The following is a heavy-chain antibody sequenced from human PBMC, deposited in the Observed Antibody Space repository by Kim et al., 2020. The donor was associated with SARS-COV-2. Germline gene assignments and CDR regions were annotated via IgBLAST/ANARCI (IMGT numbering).Heavy chain of an antibody. J-gene: IGHJ4*02. CDR3: ASGRIAAAF. Sequence: SEKYYVDSVKGRFTISRDNAKNSLYLQMNSLRAEDTAVYYCASGRIAAAFWGQGTLVTVSS. D-gene: IGHD6-13*01. V-gene: IGHV3-7*01. CDR2: SEK.